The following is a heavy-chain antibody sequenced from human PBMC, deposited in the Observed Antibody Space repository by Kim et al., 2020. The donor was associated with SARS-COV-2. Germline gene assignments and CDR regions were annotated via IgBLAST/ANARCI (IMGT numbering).Heavy chain of an antibody. CDR1: GGSISSGGYY. CDR3: GRAGDSSGYEDDH. V-gene: IGHV4-31*03. D-gene: IGHD3-22*01. J-gene: IGHJ5*02. Sequence: SETLSLTCTVSGGSISSGGYYWSWIRQHPGKGLEWIGYIYYSGSNYYNPSLKSRVTISVDTSKNQFSLKLSSVTAANTAVYYCGRAGDSSGYEDDHWGQGTLVTVSS. CDR2: IYYSGSN.